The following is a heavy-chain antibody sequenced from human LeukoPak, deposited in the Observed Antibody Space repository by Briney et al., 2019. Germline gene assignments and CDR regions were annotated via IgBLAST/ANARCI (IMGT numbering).Heavy chain of an antibody. Sequence: PSETLSLTCTVSGDSLSTSSYYWGWIRQPPGKGLEWLGSIYYSGSTYYNPSLKSRLTISVDTSKNQFSLNLYSVTAADTAVFYCARSYYYDYRQIDYWGQGTLVTVSS. CDR1: GDSLSTSSYY. CDR3: ARSYYYDYRQIDY. J-gene: IGHJ4*02. V-gene: IGHV4-39*01. D-gene: IGHD3-22*01. CDR2: IYYSGST.